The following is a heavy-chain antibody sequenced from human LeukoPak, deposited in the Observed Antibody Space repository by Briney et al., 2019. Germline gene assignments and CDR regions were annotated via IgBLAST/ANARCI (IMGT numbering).Heavy chain of an antibody. J-gene: IGHJ3*02. CDR1: GGSISSYY. D-gene: IGHD3-3*01. Sequence: SETLSLTCTVSGGSISSYYWSWIRQPPGKGLEWIGYTYYSGSTNYNPSLKSRVTISVDTSKNQFSLKLSSVTAAGTAVYYCARRSLTILGAFDIWGQGTMVTVSS. CDR2: TYYSGST. CDR3: ARRSLTILGAFDI. V-gene: IGHV4-59*08.